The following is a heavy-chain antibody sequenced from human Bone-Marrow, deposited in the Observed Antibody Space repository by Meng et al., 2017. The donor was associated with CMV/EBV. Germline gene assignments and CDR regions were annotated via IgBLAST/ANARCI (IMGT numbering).Heavy chain of an antibody. Sequence: GESLKISCAASGFTFSRYAMSWVRQAPGKGLEWVSAITGSGGSTYYADSVKGRFTISRDNAKNSLYLQMNSLRAEDTAVYYCARDQAVGYDFWSGYHYYWGQGQLVNVSS. CDR1: GFTFSRYA. D-gene: IGHD3-3*01. CDR2: ITGSGGST. J-gene: IGHJ4*02. V-gene: IGHV3-23*01. CDR3: ARDQAVGYDFWSGYHYY.